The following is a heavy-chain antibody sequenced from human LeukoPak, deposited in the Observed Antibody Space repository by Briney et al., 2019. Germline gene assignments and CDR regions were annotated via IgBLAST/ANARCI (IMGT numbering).Heavy chain of an antibody. D-gene: IGHD2-15*01. J-gene: IGHJ4*02. CDR1: GGSISSSNW. V-gene: IGHV4-4*02. CDR3: ARRYCSGGSCYTYDY. CDR2: TYHSGST. Sequence: MASGTLSLTCAVSGGSISSSNWWSWVRQPPGKGLEWIGETYHSGSTNYNPSLKSRVTISVDKSKNQFSLKLSSVTAADTAVYYCARRYCSGGSCYTYDYWGQGTLVTVSS.